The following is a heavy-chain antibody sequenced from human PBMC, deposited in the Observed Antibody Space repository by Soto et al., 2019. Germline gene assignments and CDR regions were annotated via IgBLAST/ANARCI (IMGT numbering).Heavy chain of an antibody. CDR1: GFTFSDYA. CDR3: ARDTGALTYYYDSSGGCYGMDV. V-gene: IGHV3-48*01. D-gene: IGHD3-22*01. Sequence: PGGSLRLSCAASGFTFSDYAMNWVRQAPGKGLEWVSFISTSSGAIYYADSVQGRFTISRDDAKSTLYLQMNSLRAEDTAVYYCARDTGALTYYYDSSGGCYGMDVWGQGTTVTVSS. J-gene: IGHJ6*02. CDR2: ISTSSGAI.